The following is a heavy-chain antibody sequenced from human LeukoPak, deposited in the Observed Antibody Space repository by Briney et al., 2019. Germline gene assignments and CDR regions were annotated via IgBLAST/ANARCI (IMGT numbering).Heavy chain of an antibody. Sequence: PGGSLRLSCAASGFTFSSYGMHWVRQAPGKGLEWVAVISYDGSNKYYADSVKGRFTISRDNSKNTLYLQMNSPRAEDTAVYYCAKGYYDSSGYYSEYFQHWGQGTLVTVSS. J-gene: IGHJ1*01. CDR1: GFTFSSYG. D-gene: IGHD3-22*01. V-gene: IGHV3-30*18. CDR3: AKGYYDSSGYYSEYFQH. CDR2: ISYDGSNK.